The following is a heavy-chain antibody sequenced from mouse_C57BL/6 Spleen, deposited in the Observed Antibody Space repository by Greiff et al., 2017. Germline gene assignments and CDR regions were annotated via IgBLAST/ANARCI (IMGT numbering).Heavy chain of an antibody. J-gene: IGHJ3*01. CDR1: GFTFSSYA. CDR2: ISDGGSYT. Sequence: EVKVVESGGGLVKPGGSLKLSCAASGFTFSSYAMSWVRQTPEKSLEWVATISDGGSYTYYPDNVKGRFTISRDNAKNNLYLQMSHLKSEDTAMYYCAPGDGYYGGFAYWGQGTLVTVSA. CDR3: APGDGYYGGFAY. V-gene: IGHV5-4*03. D-gene: IGHD2-3*01.